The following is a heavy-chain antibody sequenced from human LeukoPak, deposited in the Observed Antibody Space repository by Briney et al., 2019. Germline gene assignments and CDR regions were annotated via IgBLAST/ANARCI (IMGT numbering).Heavy chain of an antibody. D-gene: IGHD2-2*01. V-gene: IGHV3-30*04. CDR1: GFTFSSYA. Sequence: GGSLRLSCAASGFTFSSYAMHWVRQAPGKGLEWVAVISYDGSNKYYADSVKGRFTISRDNSKNTLYLQLNSLRAEDTAVYYCARGDWEVVPATLDWFDPWGQGTLVTVSS. CDR3: ARGDWEVVPATLDWFDP. J-gene: IGHJ5*02. CDR2: ISYDGSNK.